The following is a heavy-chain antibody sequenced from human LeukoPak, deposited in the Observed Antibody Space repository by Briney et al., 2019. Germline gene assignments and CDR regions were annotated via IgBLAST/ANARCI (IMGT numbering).Heavy chain of an antibody. CDR2: ISGSGGST. Sequence: GGSLRLSCAASGFTFSSYGMSWVRQAPGKGLEWVSGISGSGGSTYYADSVKGRFTISRDNSKNTLYLQMNSLRAEDTAVYYCAKGVISAVAGSYFDYWGQGTLVTVSS. CDR1: GFTFSSYG. V-gene: IGHV3-23*01. CDR3: AKGVISAVAGSYFDY. D-gene: IGHD6-19*01. J-gene: IGHJ4*02.